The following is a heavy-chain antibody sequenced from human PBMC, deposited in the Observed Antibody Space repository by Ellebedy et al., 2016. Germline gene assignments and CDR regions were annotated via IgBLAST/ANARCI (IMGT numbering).Heavy chain of an antibody. J-gene: IGHJ4*02. Sequence: GGSLRLSCAASGFTFGDYYMSWIRQAPGKGPEWVSYMNSGGTTVYYAESVKGRFTISRDNAKNSVFLQMDSLTAEDTAVYYCVRDANWNEPAVEHWGQGTLVTVSS. CDR1: GFTFGDYY. V-gene: IGHV3-11*01. CDR2: MNSGGTTV. D-gene: IGHD1-1*01. CDR3: VRDANWNEPAVEH.